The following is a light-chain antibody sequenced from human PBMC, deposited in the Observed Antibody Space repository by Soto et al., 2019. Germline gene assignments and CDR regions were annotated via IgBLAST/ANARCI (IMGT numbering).Light chain of an antibody. J-gene: IGKJ1*01. CDR1: QSVSSTY. CDR3: QQYNNWPAT. Sequence: EIVLTQSPGTLSLSPGERATLSCRASQSVSSTYLAWYQQKPGQPPRLLIYYTSTRATGFPARFSGSGAGTEFTLTISSLQSEDFAVYYCQQYNNWPATFGQGTKVDIK. CDR2: YTS. V-gene: IGKV3-15*01.